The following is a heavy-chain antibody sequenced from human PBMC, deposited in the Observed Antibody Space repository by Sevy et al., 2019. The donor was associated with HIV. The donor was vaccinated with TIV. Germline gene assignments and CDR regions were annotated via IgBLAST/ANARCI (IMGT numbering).Heavy chain of an antibody. CDR2: IKEDDTVK. CDR3: VRAIQSEGSF. D-gene: IGHD2-21*01. Sequence: GGSLRLSCVASGFSLESYWMNWVRQAPRKPLEWVANIKEDDTVKYYVESVKGRFTISRDNGRNLVYLLMNNLKVEDTALYYCVRAIQSEGSFWGQGTRVTVSS. J-gene: IGHJ4*02. CDR1: GFSLESYW. V-gene: IGHV3-7*04.